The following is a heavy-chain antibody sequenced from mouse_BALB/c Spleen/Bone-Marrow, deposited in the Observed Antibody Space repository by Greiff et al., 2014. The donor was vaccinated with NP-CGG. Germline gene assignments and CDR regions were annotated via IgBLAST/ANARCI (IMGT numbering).Heavy chain of an antibody. D-gene: IGHD2-2*01. J-gene: IGHJ1*01. CDR2: INPYNDNT. CDR3: ARSLYGYDWYFDV. Sequence: SGPELVKPGASVKMSCKASGYTFTSYVMHWVKQKPGQGLEWIGNINPYNDNTKYNEKFKGKATLTSDKSSSTAYMELSSLTSEDSAVYYCARSLYGYDWYFDVWGAGTTVTVSS. V-gene: IGHV1-14*01. CDR1: GYTFTSYV.